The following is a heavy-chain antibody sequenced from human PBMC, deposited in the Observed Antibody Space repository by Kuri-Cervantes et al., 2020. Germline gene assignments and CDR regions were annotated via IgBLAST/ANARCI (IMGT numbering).Heavy chain of an antibody. Sequence: SETLSLTCTVSGGSISSSSYYWGWIRQPPGKGLEWIGRIYTSGSTNYNPSLKSRVTMSVDTSKNQFSLKLSSVTAADTAVYYCARTSAAGPFDYWGQGTLVTFPS. D-gene: IGHD6-13*01. CDR2: IYTSGST. CDR1: GGSISSSSYY. CDR3: ARTSAAGPFDY. J-gene: IGHJ4*02. V-gene: IGHV4-61*05.